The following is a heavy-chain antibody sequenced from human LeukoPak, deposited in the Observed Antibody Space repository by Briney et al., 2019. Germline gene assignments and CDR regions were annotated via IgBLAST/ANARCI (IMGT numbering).Heavy chain of an antibody. CDR3: AREGYGDYVNWFDP. CDR2: INSDGSST. Sequence: GGSLRLSCAASGFTFSSYWMHWVRRAPGKGLVWVSRINSDGSSTSYADSVKGRFTISRDNAKNTLYLQMNSLRAEDTAVYYCAREGYGDYVNWFDPWGQGTLVTVSS. CDR1: GFTFSSYW. D-gene: IGHD4-17*01. J-gene: IGHJ5*02. V-gene: IGHV3-74*01.